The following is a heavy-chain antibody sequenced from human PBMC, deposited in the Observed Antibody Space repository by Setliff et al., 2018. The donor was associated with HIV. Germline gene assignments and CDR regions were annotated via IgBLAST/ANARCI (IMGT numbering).Heavy chain of an antibody. CDR3: ASGTYYKVDK. CDR2: IYNSGNT. V-gene: IGHV4-31*03. CDR1: GGSISTNYYY. D-gene: IGHD3-10*01. Sequence: SETLSLTCSVSGGSISTNYYYWSWIRQHPGKGLEWIGYIYNSGNTYYNPSLKSRVTISVDTSKNQFSLKLRSVTAADTAVYYCASGTYYKVDKWGQGTLVTVSS. J-gene: IGHJ4*02.